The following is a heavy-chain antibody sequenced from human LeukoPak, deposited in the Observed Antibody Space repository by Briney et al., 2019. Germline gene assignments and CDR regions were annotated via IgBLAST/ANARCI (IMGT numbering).Heavy chain of an antibody. J-gene: IGHJ4*02. CDR3: ARAAYDSGSYIVNHDY. D-gene: IGHD3-16*02. V-gene: IGHV3-48*01. CDR2: ISSSSSTI. Sequence: GGSLRLSCAASGFTFSSYSMNWVRQAPGKGLEWVSYISSSSSTIYYADSVKGRFTISRDNAKNSLYLQMNSLRAEDTAVYYCARAAYDSGSYIVNHDYWGQGSLVTVSS. CDR1: GFTFSSYS.